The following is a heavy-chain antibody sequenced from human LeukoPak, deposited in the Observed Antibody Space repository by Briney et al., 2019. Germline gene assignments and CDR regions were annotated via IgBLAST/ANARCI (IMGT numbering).Heavy chain of an antibody. Sequence: ASVKVSCKASGYTFTSYYMHWVRQAPGQGLEWMGIISPSGGSTSHAQKFQGRVTMTRGTSTSTVYMELSSLRSEDTAVYYCARSLDYYGSGSYYPLYYFDYWGQGTLVTLSS. D-gene: IGHD3-10*01. V-gene: IGHV1-46*01. CDR3: ARSLDYYGSGSYYPLYYFDY. J-gene: IGHJ4*02. CDR2: ISPSGGST. CDR1: GYTFTSYY.